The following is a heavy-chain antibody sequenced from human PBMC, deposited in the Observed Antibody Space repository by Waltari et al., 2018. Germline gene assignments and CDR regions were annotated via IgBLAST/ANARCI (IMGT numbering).Heavy chain of an antibody. J-gene: IGHJ6*02. D-gene: IGHD2-15*01. CDR3: ASHVLVAATPYYYYYGMDV. Sequence: QVQLQESGPGLVKPSETLSLTCTVSGGSISSPYWCWIRQPPGKGLEWIEYIYYSGSTNYNPSLKSRVTISVDTSKNQFSLKLSSVTAADTAVYYCASHVLVAATPYYYYYGMDVWGQGTTVTVSS. CDR2: IYYSGST. CDR1: GGSISSPY. V-gene: IGHV4-59*11.